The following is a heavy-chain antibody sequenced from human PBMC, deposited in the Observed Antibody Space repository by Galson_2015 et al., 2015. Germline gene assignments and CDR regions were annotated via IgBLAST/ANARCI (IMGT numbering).Heavy chain of an antibody. D-gene: IGHD2-15*01. CDR2: ISDEGSIK. CDR3: AKDNEGYCSDGHCYSYYYYGMDV. Sequence: SLRLSCAASGFTFSSCGMYWVRQAPGKGLEWVALISDEGSIKEYADSVKGRFTISRENSKNTLSLQMNSLRAEDTAIYYCAKDNEGYCSDGHCYSYYYYGMDVWGQGTTVTVSS. CDR1: GFTFSSCG. V-gene: IGHV3-30*18. J-gene: IGHJ6*02.